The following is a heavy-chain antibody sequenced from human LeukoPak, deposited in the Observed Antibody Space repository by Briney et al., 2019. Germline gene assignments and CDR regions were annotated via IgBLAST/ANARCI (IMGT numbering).Heavy chain of an antibody. V-gene: IGHV3-9*01. CDR3: AKGGGIAAAGTAIDY. D-gene: IGHD6-13*01. CDR2: ISWNSGSI. J-gene: IGHJ4*02. Sequence: WIRQPPGKGLEWVSGISWNSGSIGYADSVKGRFTISRDNAKNSLYLQMNSLRAEDTALYYCAKGGGIAAAGTAIDYWGQGTLVTVSS.